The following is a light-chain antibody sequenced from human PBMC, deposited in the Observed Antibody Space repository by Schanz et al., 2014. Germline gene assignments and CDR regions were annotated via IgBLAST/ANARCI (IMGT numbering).Light chain of an antibody. CDR2: EVS. CDR3: SSYAGSNNPPYV. V-gene: IGLV2-8*01. CDR1: SSDVGGYNY. J-gene: IGLJ1*01. Sequence: QSALTQPPSASGSPGQSVTISCTGTSSDVGGYNYVSWYQQHPGKAPKLMIYEVSKRPSGVPDRFSGSKSGNTASLTVSGIQAEDEADYYCSSYAGSNNPPYVFGTGTKLTVL.